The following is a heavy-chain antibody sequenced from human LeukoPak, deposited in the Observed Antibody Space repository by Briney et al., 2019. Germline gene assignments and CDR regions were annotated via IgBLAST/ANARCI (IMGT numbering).Heavy chain of an antibody. Sequence: GGSLRLSCAASGFTFSSYAMHWVRQAPGKGLEYVSAISSNGGSTYYANSVKGRFTISRDNSKNTLYLQMGSLRAEDMAVYYCARGGGVVVPAAITWDFDYWGQGTLVTVSS. V-gene: IGHV3-64*01. J-gene: IGHJ4*02. CDR2: ISSNGGST. D-gene: IGHD2-2*01. CDR3: ARGGGVVVPAAITWDFDY. CDR1: GFTFSSYA.